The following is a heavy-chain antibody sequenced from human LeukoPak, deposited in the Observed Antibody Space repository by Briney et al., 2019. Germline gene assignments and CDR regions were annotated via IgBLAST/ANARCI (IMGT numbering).Heavy chain of an antibody. V-gene: IGHV3-23*01. CDR3: AKDKVRALWFGELYYFDY. CDR2: ISGSGGST. D-gene: IGHD3-10*01. CDR1: GFTFSSYA. Sequence: GGSLRLSCAASGFTFSSYAMSWVRQAPGKGLEWVSAISGSGGSTYYADSVKGRFTISRDNSKNTLYLQMNSLRAEDTAVYYCAKDKVRALWFGELYYFDYWGREPWSPSPQ. J-gene: IGHJ4*02.